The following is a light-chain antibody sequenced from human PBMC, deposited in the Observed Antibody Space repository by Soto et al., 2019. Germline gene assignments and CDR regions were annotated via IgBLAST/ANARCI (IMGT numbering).Light chain of an antibody. CDR1: NSNIGNNY. CDR2: DNN. V-gene: IGLV1-51*01. Sequence: QSVLTQPPSVSAAPGQTVTISCSGSNSNIGNNYVSWYQQLPGTAPKLLIYDNNKRPSGIPDRFSGSKSGTSATLGITGLQTGDEADYYCGAWDDSLSAVFGGGTKLTVL. J-gene: IGLJ2*01. CDR3: GAWDDSLSAV.